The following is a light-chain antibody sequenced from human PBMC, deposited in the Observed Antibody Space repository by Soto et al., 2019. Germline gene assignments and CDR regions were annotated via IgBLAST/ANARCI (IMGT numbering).Light chain of an antibody. Sequence: QSVLTQPPSVSGAPGQRVTISCTGSSSNIGAGYDVHWYQQLPGTAPKLLIYGYNNRPSRVPDRFSGSKSGTSASLAITGLQAEDEADYYCQSYDSSLSAHVVFGGGTKLTVL. CDR1: SSNIGAGYD. V-gene: IGLV1-40*01. CDR3: QSYDSSLSAHVV. CDR2: GYN. J-gene: IGLJ2*01.